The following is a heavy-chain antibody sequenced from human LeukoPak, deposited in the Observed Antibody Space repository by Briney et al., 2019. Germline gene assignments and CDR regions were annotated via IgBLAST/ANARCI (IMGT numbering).Heavy chain of an antibody. J-gene: IGHJ5*02. D-gene: IGHD3-10*01. V-gene: IGHV3-64*01. CDR1: GFTFSSYA. Sequence: GGSLRLSCAASGFTFSSYAMHWVRQAPGKGLEYVSAISSNGGSTYYANFVKGRFTISRDNSKNTLYLQMGSLRAEDMAVYYCARDKDYGSGSYEFDPWGQGTLVTVSS. CDR2: ISSNGGST. CDR3: ARDKDYGSGSYEFDP.